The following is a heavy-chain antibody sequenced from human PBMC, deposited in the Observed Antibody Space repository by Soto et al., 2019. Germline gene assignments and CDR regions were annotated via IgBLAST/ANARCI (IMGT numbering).Heavy chain of an antibody. CDR1: VFTFDDYA. D-gene: IGHD3-22*01. J-gene: IGHJ4*02. CDR3: AKDNGGYYDSSGNFEY. Sequence: GRSLRLSCAASVFTFDDYAMHWVRQAPGKGLEWVSGISWNGGGMGYGDSVKGRFTISRDNAKNSLYLQMNSLRAEDTAIYYCAKDNGGYYDSSGNFEYWGQGTLVTVSS. V-gene: IGHV3-9*01. CDR2: ISWNGGGM.